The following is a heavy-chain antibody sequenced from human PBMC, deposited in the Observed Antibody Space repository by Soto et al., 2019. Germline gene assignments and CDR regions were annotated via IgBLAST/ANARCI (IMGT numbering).Heavy chain of an antibody. J-gene: IGHJ6*02. Sequence: GGSLRLSCAASGFTFSDYYMSWIRQAPGRGLEWLSSISSSSSYIYYADSVKGRFTISRDNAKNSLYLQMNSLRAEDTAVYYCAKDPWNIDDSSGYYSTYAMDVWGQGTTVTVSS. CDR2: ISSSSSYI. V-gene: IGHV3-11*06. D-gene: IGHD3-22*01. CDR3: AKDPWNIDDSSGYYSTYAMDV. CDR1: GFTFSDYY.